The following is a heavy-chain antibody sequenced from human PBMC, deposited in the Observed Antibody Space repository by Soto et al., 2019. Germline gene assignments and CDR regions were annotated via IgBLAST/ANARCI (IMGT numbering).Heavy chain of an antibody. J-gene: IGHJ4*02. V-gene: IGHV3-74*01. Sequence: EGQLVESGRGLVQPGGSLRLYCAASGFTFSNYWMHWVRQAPGKGPVWVSRINTDGSTTNYADSVKGRFTISRDNAKNTLYLQTNSLGAEDTAVYYCARDLGGYASHWGQGTLVTVSS. CDR1: GFTFSNYW. CDR3: ARDLGGYASH. CDR2: INTDGSTT. D-gene: IGHD3-16*01.